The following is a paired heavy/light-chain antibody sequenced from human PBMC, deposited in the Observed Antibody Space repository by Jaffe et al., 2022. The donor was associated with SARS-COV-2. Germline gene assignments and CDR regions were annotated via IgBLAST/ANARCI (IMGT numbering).Light chain of an antibody. CDR3: MQGTHWPWT. V-gene: IGKV2-30*01. Sequence: DVVMTQSPLSLPVTLGQPASISCRSSQSLVYSDGNTYLNWFQQRPGQSPRRLLYKVSNRESGVPDRFSGSGSGTDFTLKISRVEAEDLGDYYCMQGTHWPWTFGQGTKVEIK. CDR2: KVS. J-gene: IGKJ1*01. CDR1: QSLVYSDGNTY.
Heavy chain of an antibody. D-gene: IGHD2-2*01. V-gene: IGHV3-30*04. J-gene: IGHJ5*02. CDR2: ISYDGSNK. Sequence: QVQLVESGGGVVQPGGSLRLSCAASGFTFSSYAMHWVRQAPGKGLEYVAVISYDGSNKHYADSVKGRFTVSRDHSQSTLSLQMNSLRAEDTAVYYCARSAPYCSSISCYANWFDPWGQGTLVTVSS. CDR3: ARSAPYCSSISCYANWFDP. CDR1: GFTFSSYA.